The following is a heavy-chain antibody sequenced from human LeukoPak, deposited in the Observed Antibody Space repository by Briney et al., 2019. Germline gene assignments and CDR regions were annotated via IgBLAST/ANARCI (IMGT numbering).Heavy chain of an antibody. CDR2: IYYSGST. Sequence: SETLSLTCTVSGGSISSSSYYWGWIRQPPGKGLEWIGSIYYSGSTYYNPSLKSRVTISVDTSKNQFSLKLSSVTAADTAVYYCARGQKRSGWLQLQGRFDYWGQGTLVTVSS. J-gene: IGHJ4*02. V-gene: IGHV4-39*01. D-gene: IGHD5-24*01. CDR1: GGSISSSSYY. CDR3: ARGQKRSGWLQLQGRFDY.